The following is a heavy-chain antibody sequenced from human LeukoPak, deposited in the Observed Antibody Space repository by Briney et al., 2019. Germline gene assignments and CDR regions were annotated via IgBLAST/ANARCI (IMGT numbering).Heavy chain of an antibody. J-gene: IGHJ4*02. CDR2: IIPILGIA. Sequence: GASVKVSCKASGGTFSSYAISWVRQAPGQGLEWMGRIIPILGIANYAQRFQGRVTITADKSTSTAYMELSSLRSEDTAVYYCARLGGDREGITMVRGVIKYPLDYWGQGTLVTVSS. CDR1: GGTFSSYA. CDR3: ARLGGDREGITMVRGVIKYPLDY. V-gene: IGHV1-69*04. D-gene: IGHD3-10*01.